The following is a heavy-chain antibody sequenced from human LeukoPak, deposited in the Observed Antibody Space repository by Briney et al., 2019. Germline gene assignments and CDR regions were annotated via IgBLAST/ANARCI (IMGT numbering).Heavy chain of an antibody. CDR2: ISSRSGTI. CDR3: AKAHVDTAMVTD. Sequence: GGSLRLSCAASGFIFSSYTMNWVRQAPGKGLEWVSYISSRSGTIYYADSVKGRFTVSRDNAKNSLYLQMNSLRAEDTAVYYCAKAHVDTAMVTDWGQGTLVTVSS. CDR1: GFIFSSYT. V-gene: IGHV3-48*04. D-gene: IGHD5-18*01. J-gene: IGHJ4*02.